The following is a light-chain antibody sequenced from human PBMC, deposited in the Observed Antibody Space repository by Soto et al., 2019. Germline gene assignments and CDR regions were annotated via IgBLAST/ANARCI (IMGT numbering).Light chain of an antibody. J-gene: IGKJ2*01. CDR1: QDISSW. CDR3: QQANSFPYT. Sequence: DTQMTQSPSSVSASVGDRVTITCRASQDISSWLAWYQKKPGKAPQLLIYAASSLQSGVPSRFSGSGSGTDFTLTISSLQPEDFATYYCQQANSFPYTFGQGTKLEIK. CDR2: AAS. V-gene: IGKV1-12*01.